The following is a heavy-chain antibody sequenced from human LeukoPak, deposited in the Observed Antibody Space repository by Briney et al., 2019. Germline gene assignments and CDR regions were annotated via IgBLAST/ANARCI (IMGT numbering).Heavy chain of an antibody. CDR2: ISSSSSDI. CDR3: AKEKYSSSSNWFDA. D-gene: IGHD6-13*01. CDR1: GFTFSSYS. J-gene: IGHJ5*01. V-gene: IGHV3-21*04. Sequence: PGGSLRLSCAASGFTFSSYSKNWLRQAPGEGLERVSSISSSSSDIYYADSVKGRFTISRDNSKNTLYLPMNSLRAEATAGYYCAKEKYSSSSNWFDAWGHGTLGTVS.